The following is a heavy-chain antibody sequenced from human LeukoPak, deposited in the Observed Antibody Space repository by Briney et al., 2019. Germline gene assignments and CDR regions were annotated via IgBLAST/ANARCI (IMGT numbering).Heavy chain of an antibody. Sequence: GASVKVSCKASGGTFSSYAISWVRQAPGQGLEWMGRIIPIFGTANYAQKFQGRVTITTDESTSTAYMELSSLRSEDTAVYYCSKGDTRGLSNYVWFDPLGPGTLVTGSS. CDR3: SKGDTRGLSNYVWFDP. J-gene: IGHJ5*02. V-gene: IGHV1-69*05. CDR1: GGTFSSYA. CDR2: IIPIFGTA. D-gene: IGHD4-11*01.